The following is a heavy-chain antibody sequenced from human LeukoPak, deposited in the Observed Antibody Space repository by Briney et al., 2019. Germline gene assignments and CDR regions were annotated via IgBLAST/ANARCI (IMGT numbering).Heavy chain of an antibody. CDR1: GYTFTSYD. D-gene: IGHD1-26*01. CDR3: ARGPYSGSYTYYYYYMDV. J-gene: IGHJ6*03. Sequence: GASVKVSCKASGYTFTSYDINWVRQATGQGLEWMGWMNPNSGNTGCAQKFQGRVTITRNTSISTAYMELSSLRSEDTAVYYCARGPYSGSYTYYYYYMDVWGKGTTVTVSS. V-gene: IGHV1-8*03. CDR2: MNPNSGNT.